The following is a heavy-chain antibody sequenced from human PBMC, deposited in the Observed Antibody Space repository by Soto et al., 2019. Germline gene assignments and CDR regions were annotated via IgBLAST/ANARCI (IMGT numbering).Heavy chain of an antibody. V-gene: IGHV1-69*12. J-gene: IGHJ6*02. CDR1: GGTFSSYA. CDR2: IIPIFGTA. D-gene: IGHD1-26*01. CDR3: ARVAAKYYYYGMDV. Sequence: QVQLVQSGAEVKKPGSSVKVSCKASGGTFSSYAINWVRQAPGQGLEWMGGIIPIFGTADYAQKFQGRVTITEDESTTTASMQLSSLRSEDTAVYYCARVAAKYYYYGMDVWGQGTTVTVSS.